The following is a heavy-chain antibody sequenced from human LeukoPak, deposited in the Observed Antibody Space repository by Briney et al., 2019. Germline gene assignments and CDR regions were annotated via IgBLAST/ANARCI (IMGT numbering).Heavy chain of an antibody. CDR3: ARVLSRVAVAGTLHF. V-gene: IGHV1-3*01. CDR1: GYTFTSYA. D-gene: IGHD6-19*01. Sequence: ASVKVSCKASGYTFTSYAMHWVRQAPGQGLEWMGWINAGNGNTKYSQKFQGRVTITRDTSASTAYMELSSLRSEDTAVYYCARVLSRVAVAGTLHFWGQGTLVTVSS. CDR2: INAGNGNT. J-gene: IGHJ4*02.